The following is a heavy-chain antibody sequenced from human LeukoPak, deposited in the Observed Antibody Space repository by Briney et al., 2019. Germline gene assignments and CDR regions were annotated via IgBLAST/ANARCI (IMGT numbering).Heavy chain of an antibody. Sequence: ASVKVSCKASGYTFTRYYMHWVRQAPGQGLEWMGWINPNSGGTNYAQKFQGRVTMTRDTSISTAYMELSRLRSDDTAVYYCARDRSTRSYYYYMDVWGKGTTVTVSS. CDR3: ARDRSTRSYYYYMDV. J-gene: IGHJ6*03. D-gene: IGHD2-2*01. CDR1: GYTFTRYY. CDR2: INPNSGGT. V-gene: IGHV1-2*02.